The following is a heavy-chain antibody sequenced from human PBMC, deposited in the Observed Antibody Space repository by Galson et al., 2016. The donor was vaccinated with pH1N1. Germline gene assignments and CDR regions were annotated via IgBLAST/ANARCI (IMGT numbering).Heavy chain of an antibody. CDR1: GGSISSGSYY. CDR2: IYTSGST. J-gene: IGHJ4*02. V-gene: IGHV4-61*09. CDR3: ARGLAVAGTFCFDS. D-gene: IGHD6-19*01. Sequence: TLSLTCPVSGGSISSGSYYWSWIRQPAGKGLEWIGYIYTSGSTSYNPSLKGRVTMSVDTSKNQFSLKLTSVTAAATAVYYCARGLAVAGTFCFDSWGQGTLVTVSS.